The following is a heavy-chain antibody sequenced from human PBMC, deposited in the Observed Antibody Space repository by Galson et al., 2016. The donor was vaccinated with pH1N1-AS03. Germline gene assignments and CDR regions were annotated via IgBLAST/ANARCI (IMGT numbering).Heavy chain of an antibody. CDR1: GASVISGSYY. D-gene: IGHD3-3*01. V-gene: IGHV4-61*01. J-gene: IGHJ4*02. CDR2: ISYSGST. Sequence: SETLSLTCTVSGASVISGSYYWSWIRQPPGERLEWIGYISYSGSTNYNPSLKSRVTISVDTSNNQFSLRLSSVTAADTAVYFCSSTPSYPFWSGYTPLDFWGQGTLVTVSS. CDR3: SSTPSYPFWSGYTPLDF.